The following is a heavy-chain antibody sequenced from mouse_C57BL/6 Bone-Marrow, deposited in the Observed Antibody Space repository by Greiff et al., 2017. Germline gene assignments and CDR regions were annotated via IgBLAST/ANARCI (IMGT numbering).Heavy chain of an antibody. J-gene: IGHJ2*01. CDR3: GRGNYGDY. CDR1: GYTFTSYG. Sequence: VQLVESGAELARPGASVKLSCKASGYTFTSYGISWVKQRTGQGLEWIGEIYPRRGNTYYNEKFKGKATLTADKSSSTAYMELRSLTSEDSAVYVCGRGNYGDYWGQGTTLTVSS. CDR2: IYPRRGNT. D-gene: IGHD2-1*01. V-gene: IGHV1-81*01.